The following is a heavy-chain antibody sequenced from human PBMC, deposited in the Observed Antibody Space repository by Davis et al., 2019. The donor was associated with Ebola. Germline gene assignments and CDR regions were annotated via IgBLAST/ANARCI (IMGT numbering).Heavy chain of an antibody. V-gene: IGHV1-3*01. CDR2: VNAGNGDT. CDR3: ARVSGWFRELGYWFDP. D-gene: IGHD3-10*01. Sequence: ASVKVSCKTSGYTFTNYAIHWVRQAPGQRLEWMGWVNAGNGDTKYSQNFQGRVTITRDTPASTAYMELSSLRSEDTAVYYCARVSGWFRELGYWFDPWGQGTLVTVSS. J-gene: IGHJ5*02. CDR1: GYTFTNYA.